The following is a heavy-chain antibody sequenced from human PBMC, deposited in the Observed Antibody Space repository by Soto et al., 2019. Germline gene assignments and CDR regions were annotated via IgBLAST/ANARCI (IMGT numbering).Heavy chain of an antibody. V-gene: IGHV3-73*01. CDR2: IRSKANSYAT. CDR3: TRHVDDIPFRAYYGMDV. D-gene: IGHD3-9*01. J-gene: IGHJ6*02. CDR1: GFTFSGSA. Sequence: PGGSLRLSCAASGFTFSGSAMHWVRQASGKGLEWVGRIRSKANSYATAYAASVKGRFTISRDDSKNTAYLQMNSLKTEDTAVYYCTRHVDDIPFRAYYGMDVWGQGTTVTVSS.